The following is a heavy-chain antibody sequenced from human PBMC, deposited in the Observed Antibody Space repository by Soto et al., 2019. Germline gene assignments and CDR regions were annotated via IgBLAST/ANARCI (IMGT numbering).Heavy chain of an antibody. CDR3: ARERSGAGWYYFDY. V-gene: IGHV4-30-4*01. CDR1: GGSISSGDYY. J-gene: IGHJ4*02. D-gene: IGHD6-19*01. CDR2: IYYSGST. Sequence: SETLSLTCTVSGGSISSGDYYWSWIRQPPGKGLEWIGYIYYSGSTYYNPSLKSRVTISVDTSKNQFSLKLSSVTAADTAVYYCARERSGAGWYYFDYWGQGTLVTVSS.